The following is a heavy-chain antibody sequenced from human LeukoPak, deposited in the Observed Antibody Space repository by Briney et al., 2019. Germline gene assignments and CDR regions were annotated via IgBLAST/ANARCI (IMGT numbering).Heavy chain of an antibody. D-gene: IGHD2-2*01. CDR1: GGSISSSSYY. CDR3: ARHADIVVVPAANGGWFDP. CDR2: IYYSGST. V-gene: IGHV4-39*01. Sequence: SETLSLTCTVSGGSISSSSYYWGWIRQPPGKGLEWIGSIYYSGSTYYNPSLKSRVTISVDTSKNQFSLKLSSVTAADTAVYYCARHADIVVVPAANGGWFDPWGQGPLVTVSS. J-gene: IGHJ5*02.